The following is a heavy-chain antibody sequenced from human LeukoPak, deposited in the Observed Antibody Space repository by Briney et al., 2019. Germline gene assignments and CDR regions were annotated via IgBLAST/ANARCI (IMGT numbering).Heavy chain of an antibody. J-gene: IGHJ3*02. CDR2: ISGSGGST. Sequence: ETLSLTCAVYGGSFSGYYWSWVRQAPGKGLEWVSAISGSGGSTYYADSVKGRFTISRDNSKNTLYLQMNSLRAEDTAVYYCASQWLVDAFDIWGQGTMVTVSS. D-gene: IGHD3-22*01. CDR3: ASQWLVDAFDI. CDR1: GGSFSGYY. V-gene: IGHV3-23*01.